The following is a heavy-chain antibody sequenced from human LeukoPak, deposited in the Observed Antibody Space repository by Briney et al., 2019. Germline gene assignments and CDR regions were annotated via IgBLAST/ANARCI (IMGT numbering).Heavy chain of an antibody. CDR2: INPNSGGT. J-gene: IGHJ4*02. CDR3: ARENRGGTSISSHIYYFDY. D-gene: IGHD1-14*01. V-gene: IGHV1-2*02. Sequence: GASVKVPFKASGYTFTDYSMHWVRQAPGQGLEWMGWINPNSGGTNFAQKFQGRVTMTRDTSISTAYMELSRLRSDDTAVYYCARENRGGTSISSHIYYFDYWGQGALVTVSS. CDR1: GYTFTDYS.